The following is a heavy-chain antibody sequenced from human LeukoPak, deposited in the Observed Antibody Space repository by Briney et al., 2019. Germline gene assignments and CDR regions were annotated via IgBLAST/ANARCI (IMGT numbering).Heavy chain of an antibody. Sequence: GASVKVSCKASGYTFTGYYMHWVRQAPGQGLEWMGWINPNSGGTNYAQKFQGRVTMTRDTSISTAYMELSRLRFDDTAVYYCARPTSGLYYYDSSGWGFDYWGQGTLVTVSS. CDR2: INPNSGGT. CDR1: GYTFTGYY. J-gene: IGHJ4*02. V-gene: IGHV1-2*02. CDR3: ARPTSGLYYYDSSGWGFDY. D-gene: IGHD3-22*01.